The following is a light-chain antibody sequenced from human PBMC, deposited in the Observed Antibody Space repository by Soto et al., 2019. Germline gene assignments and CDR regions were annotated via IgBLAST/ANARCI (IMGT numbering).Light chain of an antibody. J-gene: IGKJ3*01. V-gene: IGKV3-11*01. CDR1: QSVSSY. CDR3: QQRSNWPAP. Sequence: EIVLTQSPATLSLSPGERAILSCRASQSVSSYLAWYQQKPGQAPRLLIYDASNRATGIPARFSGSGSGTDFTLTISSLEPEDFAVYYGQQRSNWPAPVGPGTKVYIK. CDR2: DAS.